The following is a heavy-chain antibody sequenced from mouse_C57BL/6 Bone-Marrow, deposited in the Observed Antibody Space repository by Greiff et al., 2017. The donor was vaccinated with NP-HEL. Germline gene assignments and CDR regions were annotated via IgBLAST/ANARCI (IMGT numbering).Heavy chain of an antibody. Sequence: QVQLKESGAELVRPGTSVKMSCKASGYTFTNYWIGWAKQRPGHGLEWIGDIYPGGGYTNYNEKFKGKATLTADKSSSTAYMQFSSLTSEDSSIYYCARCGSSPYYYAMDYWGQGTSVTVSS. CDR3: ARCGSSPYYYAMDY. CDR1: GYTFTNYW. J-gene: IGHJ4*01. V-gene: IGHV1-63*01. D-gene: IGHD1-1*01. CDR2: IYPGGGYT.